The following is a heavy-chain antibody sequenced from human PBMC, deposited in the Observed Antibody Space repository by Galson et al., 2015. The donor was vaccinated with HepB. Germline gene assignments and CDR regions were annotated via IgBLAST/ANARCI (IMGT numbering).Heavy chain of an antibody. V-gene: IGHV3-48*02. D-gene: IGHD2-21*01. CDR1: GFTFNDYR. CDR3: VRDGGDGYNYFDL. Sequence: CLRLACAAAGFTFNDYRMNWVRQAPGEGLEWISYISRNSKVIHYADSAKGRFTVSRGNAKNSLYLQMDSLRDGDTALYYCVRDGGDGYNYFDLWGQGTLVTVSS. CDR2: ISRNSKVI. J-gene: IGHJ5*02.